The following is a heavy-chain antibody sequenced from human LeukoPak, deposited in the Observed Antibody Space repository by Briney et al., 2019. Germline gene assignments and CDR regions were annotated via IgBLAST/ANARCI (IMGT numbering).Heavy chain of an antibody. J-gene: IGHJ5*02. V-gene: IGHV1-2*02. Sequence: ASVKVSCKSSRYTFTGYYMHWVRQAPGQGLEWMGWINPNSGGTNYAQKFQGRVTMTRDTSISTAYMELSRLRSDDTAVYYCARDGPNYDFWSGYYPENWFDPWGQGTLVTVSS. CDR2: INPNSGGT. CDR3: ARDGPNYDFWSGYYPENWFDP. CDR1: RYTFTGYY. D-gene: IGHD3-3*01.